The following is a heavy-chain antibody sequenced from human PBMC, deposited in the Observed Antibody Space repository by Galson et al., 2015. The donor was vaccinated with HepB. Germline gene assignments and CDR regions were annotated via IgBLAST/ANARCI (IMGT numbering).Heavy chain of an antibody. CDR1: GFDFGNYG. CDR2: IWKDGSNK. J-gene: IGHJ4*02. D-gene: IGHD2-15*01. V-gene: IGHV3-33*01. Sequence: SLRLSCAASGFDFGNYGMHWVRQAPGKGLEWMALIWKDGSNKHYADSLKGRFRISRDNAKNTLFLEADSVRAEDTAVYYCAREDATTTVAALEYWGPGVLVTVSS. CDR3: AREDATTTVAALEY.